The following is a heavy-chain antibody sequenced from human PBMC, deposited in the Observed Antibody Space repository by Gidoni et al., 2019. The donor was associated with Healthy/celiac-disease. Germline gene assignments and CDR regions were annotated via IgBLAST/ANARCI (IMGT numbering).Heavy chain of an antibody. V-gene: IGHV1-69*04. CDR2: IIPILGIA. CDR1: GGTFSSYA. CDR3: ARGLKVGAYYFDY. D-gene: IGHD1-26*01. Sequence: QVQLVQSGAEVKKPGSSVTVSCQASGGTFSSYAISWVRHAPGQGLEWMGRIIPILGIANYAQKFQGRVTITADKSTSTAYMELSSLRSEDTAVYYCARGLKVGAYYFDYWGQGTLVTVSS. J-gene: IGHJ4*02.